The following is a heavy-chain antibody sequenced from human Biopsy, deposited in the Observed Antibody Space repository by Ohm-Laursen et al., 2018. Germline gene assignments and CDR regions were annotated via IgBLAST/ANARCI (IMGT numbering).Heavy chain of an antibody. J-gene: IGHJ4*02. Sequence: GASVKVSCKVSGYSFTSYYMHWVRQAPGQGLEWMGMINPSGSTTSYPRIFQGRVTMTRDTSKSTVYMELSSLRSADTAVYFCARNTGWYGDLYYFDYWGQGTLVTVSS. CDR3: ARNTGWYGDLYYFDY. CDR1: GYSFTSYY. CDR2: INPSGSTT. D-gene: IGHD6-19*01. V-gene: IGHV1-46*01.